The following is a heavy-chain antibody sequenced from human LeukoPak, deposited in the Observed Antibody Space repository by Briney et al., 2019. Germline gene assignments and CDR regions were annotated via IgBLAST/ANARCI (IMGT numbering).Heavy chain of an antibody. V-gene: IGHV4-4*07. CDR3: ARDQLRLRVARWQVGWYDC. Sequence: SSETLSLTCTVSGDSMSSYFWSWIRLPAGKGLDWIGRISTSGSINYKSSLKSRVTMSVDTSISTAYMELSRLRSDDTAVYYCARDQLRLRVARWQVGWYDCWGQGTLVTVSS. J-gene: IGHJ4*02. CDR1: GDSMSSYF. CDR2: ISTSGSI. D-gene: IGHD2-15*01.